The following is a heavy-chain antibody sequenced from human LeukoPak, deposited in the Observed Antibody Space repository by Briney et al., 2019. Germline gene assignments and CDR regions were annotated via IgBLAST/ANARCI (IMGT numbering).Heavy chain of an antibody. CDR2: ISSNGGST. J-gene: IGHJ5*02. V-gene: IGHV3-64*04. D-gene: IGHD3-9*01. Sequence: GGSLRLSCAASGFTFSSYAMHWVRQAPGKGLEYVSAISSNGGSTYYADSVKGRFTISRDNSKNTLYLQMNSLRAEDTAVYYCARRLRYFWSWGQGTLVTVSS. CDR1: GFTFSSYA. CDR3: ARRLRYFWS.